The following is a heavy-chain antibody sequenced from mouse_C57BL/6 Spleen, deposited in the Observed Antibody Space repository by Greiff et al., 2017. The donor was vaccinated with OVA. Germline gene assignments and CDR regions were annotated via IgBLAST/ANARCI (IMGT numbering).Heavy chain of an antibody. J-gene: IGHJ3*01. CDR2: ISSGSSTI. CDR1: GFTFSDYG. D-gene: IGHD1-1*01. CDR3: ARGAITTVVPFAY. V-gene: IGHV5-17*01. Sequence: EVNVVESGGGLVKPGGSLKLSCAASGFTFSDYGMHWVRQAPEKGLEWVAYISSGSSTIYYADTVKGRFTISRDNAKNTLFLQMTSLRSEDTAMYYCARGAITTVVPFAYWGQGTLVTVAA.